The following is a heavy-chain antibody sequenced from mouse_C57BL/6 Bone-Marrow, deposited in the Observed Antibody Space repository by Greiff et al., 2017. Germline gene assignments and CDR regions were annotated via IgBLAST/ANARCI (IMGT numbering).Heavy chain of an antibody. J-gene: IGHJ3*01. V-gene: IGHV7-1*01. CDR3: ARDFGAY. Sequence: EVKLMESGGGLVQSGRSLRLSCATSGFTFSDFYMEWVRQAPGKGLEWIAASRNKANDYTTEYSASVKGRFIVSRDTSQSILYLQMNALRAEDTVIYYCARDFGAYWGQGTLVTVSA. CDR1: GFTFSDFY. CDR2: SRNKANDYTT.